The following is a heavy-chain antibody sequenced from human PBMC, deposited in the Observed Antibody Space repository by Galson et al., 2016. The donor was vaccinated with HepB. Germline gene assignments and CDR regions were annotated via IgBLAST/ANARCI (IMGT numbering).Heavy chain of an antibody. CDR2: IRGSDNVP. D-gene: IGHD3-10*01. CDR3: AKLGVRVATGGVDY. J-gene: IGHJ4*02. Sequence: SLRLSCAGSGLALSYHVMYWVRQAPGKGLEWVSAIRGSDNVPTYADSVKGRFTIFRDDSKNAVFLQMNSLRADDTAIYYCAKLGVRVATGGVDYWGQGNLVTVSS. CDR1: GLALSYHV. V-gene: IGHV3-23*01.